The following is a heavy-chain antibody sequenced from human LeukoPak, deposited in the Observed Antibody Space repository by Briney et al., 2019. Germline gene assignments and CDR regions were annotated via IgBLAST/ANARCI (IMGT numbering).Heavy chain of an antibody. V-gene: IGHV3-23*01. CDR3: AKGNNWNDCYH. Sequence: GGSLRLSCAASGFTFSGSAMSWVRQVPGKGLEWVSAISGSGGRTYYADSVKGRFSISRDTSKNTLYLQMDSLGAEDTALYYCAKGNNWNDCYHWGQGTLVTVSS. CDR1: GFTFSGSA. J-gene: IGHJ5*02. D-gene: IGHD1-1*01. CDR2: ISGSGGRT.